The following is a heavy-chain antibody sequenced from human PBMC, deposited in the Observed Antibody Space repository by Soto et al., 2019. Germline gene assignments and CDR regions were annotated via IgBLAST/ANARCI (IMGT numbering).Heavy chain of an antibody. CDR1: GPSMTSYH. D-gene: IGHD4-17*01. CDR2: VYYNGAT. CDR3: ARAGQTVSFFDF. J-gene: IGHJ5*01. V-gene: IGHV4-59*01. Sequence: QVQLQVSGPGLLRPSETLSLTCRVSGPSMTSYHWTWIRQSPGKGLEWIGNVYYNGATTYNPSLRSRVAISIDTSEKQFSLKLNSLTAADSATYFCARAGQTVSFFDFWGQGALVAISS.